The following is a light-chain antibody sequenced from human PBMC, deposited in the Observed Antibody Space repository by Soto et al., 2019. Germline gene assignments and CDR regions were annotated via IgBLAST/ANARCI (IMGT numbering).Light chain of an antibody. CDR1: SSDVGGYNY. CDR2: EVS. J-gene: IGLJ1*01. Sequence: QSVLTQPPSASGSFGQSVTISCTGTSSDVGGYNYVSWYQQHPGKAPKLMIYEVSERPPGVPDRFSGSKSGNTASLTVSGLQADDEADYYCSSYSGTNYHYVFGTGTKVTVL. CDR3: SSYSGTNYHYV. V-gene: IGLV2-8*01.